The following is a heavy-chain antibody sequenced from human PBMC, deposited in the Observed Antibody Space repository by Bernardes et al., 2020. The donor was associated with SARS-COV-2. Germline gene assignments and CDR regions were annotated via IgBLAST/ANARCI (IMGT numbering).Heavy chain of an antibody. J-gene: IGHJ4*02. CDR2: INSAGGTT. CDR1: GFSFSDHW. V-gene: IGHV3-74*01. Sequence: GSLRLSCEASGFSFSDHWMHWVRQAPGKGLVWVARINSAGGTTNYADSVKGRFTISRDNAKNTLYLQMSSLSAEDTAVYYCTRGPISGYGSYGVWGQGTLVTVSS. CDR3: TRGPISGYGSYGV. D-gene: IGHD3-22*01.